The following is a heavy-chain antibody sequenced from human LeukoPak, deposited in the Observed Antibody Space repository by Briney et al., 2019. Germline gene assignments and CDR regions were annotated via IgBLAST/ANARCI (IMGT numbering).Heavy chain of an antibody. CDR3: ARGAWSSSWSGDDAFDI. D-gene: IGHD6-13*01. CDR1: GDSVSSNSAA. J-gene: IGHJ3*02. CDR2: TYYRSGWYN. Sequence: SQTLSLTCAISGDSVSSNSAAWNWIRQSPSRGLEWLGRTYYRSGWYNDYAISVKSRITINPDTSKNQFSLQLNSVTPEDTAVYYCARGAWSSSWSGDDAFDIWGQGTMVTVSS. V-gene: IGHV6-1*01.